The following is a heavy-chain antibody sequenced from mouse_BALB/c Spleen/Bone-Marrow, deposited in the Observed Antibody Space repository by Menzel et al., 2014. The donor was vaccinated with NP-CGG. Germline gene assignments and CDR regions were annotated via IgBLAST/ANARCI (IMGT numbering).Heavy chain of an antibody. D-gene: IGHD2-4*01. J-gene: IGHJ3*01. CDR2: IHLSDSET. CDR3: GSVDCDRSWFAY. CDR1: GYSFTNYW. Sequence: QVQLQQSGPELVRPRTSMNLSCKASGYSFTNYWMNRMKQRPGQGLECIGMIHLSDSETRINQKFKDKATLTVDTSSSPAFLQLSLPASEDSAVCFCGSVDCDRSWFAYRGQGTLVT. V-gene: IGHV1S82*01.